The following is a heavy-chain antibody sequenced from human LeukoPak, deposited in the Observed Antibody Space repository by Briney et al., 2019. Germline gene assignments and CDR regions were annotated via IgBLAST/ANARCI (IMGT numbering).Heavy chain of an antibody. CDR1: GYTFTDYY. Sequence: ASVKVSCKASGYTFTDYYMHWVRQAPGQGLEWMGWINPNSGGTNYAQKLQGRVTMTRDTSISTAYMELSRLRSDDTAVYYCARGYCSSTSCSQGVYYMDVWGKGTTVTVSS. D-gene: IGHD2-2*01. J-gene: IGHJ6*03. CDR3: ARGYCSSTSCSQGVYYMDV. CDR2: INPNSGGT. V-gene: IGHV1-2*02.